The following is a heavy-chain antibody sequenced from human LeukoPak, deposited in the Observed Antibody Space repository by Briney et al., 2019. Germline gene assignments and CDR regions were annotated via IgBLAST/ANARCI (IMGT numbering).Heavy chain of an antibody. CDR3: ARGGYQAAHYYGSGSYYNVQGYDY. Sequence: PSETLSLTCAVYGGSFSGYYWSWIRQPPGKGLEWIGEINHSGSTNYNPSLKSRVTISVDTSKNQFSLKLGSVTAADTAVYYCARGGYQAAHYYGSGSYYNVQGYDYWGQGTLVTVSS. CDR1: GGSFSGYY. D-gene: IGHD3-10*01. CDR2: INHSGST. V-gene: IGHV4-34*01. J-gene: IGHJ4*02.